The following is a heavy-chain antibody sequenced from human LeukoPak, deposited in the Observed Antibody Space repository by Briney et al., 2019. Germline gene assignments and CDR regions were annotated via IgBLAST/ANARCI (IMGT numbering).Heavy chain of an antibody. CDR1: GGSLSSYY. D-gene: IGHD5-12*01. CDR3: ARSAVATDFDY. J-gene: IGHJ4*02. CDR2: IYYSGST. Sequence: SETLSLTCTVSGGSLSSYYWSWIRQPPGKGLEWIGYIYYSGSTNYNPSLKSRVTISVDTSKNQFSLKLSSVTAADTAVYYCARSAVATDFDYWGQGTLVTVSS. V-gene: IGHV4-59*08.